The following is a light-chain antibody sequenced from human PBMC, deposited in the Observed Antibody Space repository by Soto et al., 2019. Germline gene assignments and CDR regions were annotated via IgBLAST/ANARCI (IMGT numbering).Light chain of an antibody. Sequence: DIQMTQSPSSLSASVGDRVTITCRASQSISNYLNWYQQKPGKAPKLLIYAASSLQSGVPSRFSGSGSGTDCTLTISSLQPEDFATYYCQQSYSTVYTFGQGAKLEIK. V-gene: IGKV1-39*01. CDR3: QQSYSTVYT. CDR2: AAS. CDR1: QSISNY. J-gene: IGKJ2*01.